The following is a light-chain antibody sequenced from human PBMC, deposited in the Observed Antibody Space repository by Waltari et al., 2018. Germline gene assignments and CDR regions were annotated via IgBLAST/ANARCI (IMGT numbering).Light chain of an antibody. CDR2: GAS. CDR3: QQYNNWPRT. V-gene: IGKV3-15*01. J-gene: IGKJ1*01. CDR1: EDVSSN. Sequence: ETVMAQSPATLSVSPGERATLSCRASEDVSSNLAWYQQKPGQAPRLLIYGASTRDTGVPARFSGSGSGTEFTLTISSLQSEDFAVYYCQQYNNWPRTFGPGTKVDVK.